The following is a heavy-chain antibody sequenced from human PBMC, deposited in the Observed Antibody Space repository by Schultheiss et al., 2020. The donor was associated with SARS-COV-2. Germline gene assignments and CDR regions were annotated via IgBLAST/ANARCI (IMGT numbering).Heavy chain of an antibody. CDR1: GFTFSSYS. J-gene: IGHJ4*02. Sequence: GSLRLSCAASGFTFSSYSMNWVRQAPGKGLEWVSGISGSGDSTYYADSVKGRFTISRDNSKNTLFLQMNSLRAEDTALYYCAKDSSSWYYFDYWGQGTLVTVSS. D-gene: IGHD6-13*01. CDR2: ISGSGDST. V-gene: IGHV3-23*01. CDR3: AKDSSSWYYFDY.